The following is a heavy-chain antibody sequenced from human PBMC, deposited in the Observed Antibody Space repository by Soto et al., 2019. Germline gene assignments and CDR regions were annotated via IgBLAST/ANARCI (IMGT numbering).Heavy chain of an antibody. J-gene: IGHJ6*02. Sequence: GGSLRLSCAASGFTFSSYGMHWVRQAPGKGLEWVAVISYDGSNKYYAGSVKGRFTISRDNSKNTLYLQMNSLRAEDTAVYYCAKAGPAALIYYYYGMDVWGQGTTVTVSS. CDR3: AKAGPAALIYYYYGMDV. CDR1: GFTFSSYG. D-gene: IGHD2-2*01. V-gene: IGHV3-30*18. CDR2: ISYDGSNK.